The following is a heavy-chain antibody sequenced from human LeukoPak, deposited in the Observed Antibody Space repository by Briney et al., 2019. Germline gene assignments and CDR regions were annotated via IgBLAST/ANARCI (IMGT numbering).Heavy chain of an antibody. CDR3: ARQVDTTMALPDY. CDR1: GFTFTSYG. V-gene: IGHV1-18*01. J-gene: IGHJ4*02. CDR2: ISAYNGHT. Sequence: ASVKVSCKASGFTFTSYGITWVRQAPGQGLEWMGWISAYNGHTNYAQKVQGRVTMTTDTSTSTAYMELRSLRSDGTAIYYCARQVDTTMALPDYWGQGTLVTVSS. D-gene: IGHD5-18*01.